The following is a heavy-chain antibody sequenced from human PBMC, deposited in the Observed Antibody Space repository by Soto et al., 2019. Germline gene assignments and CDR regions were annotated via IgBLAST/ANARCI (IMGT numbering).Heavy chain of an antibody. Sequence: SXRLSCAASGFTFSSYGMHWVRQAPGKGLEWVAVISYDGSNKYYADSVKGRFTISRDNSKNMLYLQMNSLRAEDTAVYYXXXXXXXXXXXXXXXGXXXXXXGLLXTLPSYMHVXGKGTTVTVSS. CDR2: ISYDGSNK. V-gene: IGHV3-30*03. J-gene: IGHJ6*03. CDR3: XXXXXXXXXXXXXXGXXXXXXGLLXTLPSYMHV. D-gene: IGHD2-21*01. CDR1: GFTFSSYG.